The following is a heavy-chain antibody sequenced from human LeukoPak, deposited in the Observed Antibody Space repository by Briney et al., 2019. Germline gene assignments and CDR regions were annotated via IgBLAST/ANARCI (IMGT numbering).Heavy chain of an antibody. J-gene: IGHJ3*02. CDR1: GFRFDDYA. CDR3: TKRARMGIAAAGDGFHI. Sequence: PGGALRLSCAASGFRFDDYAMHGVPQAPGKGLEGVSGISWDSAALGYADSVRGRFTLSRYNAKNSLFLQMSSLRLEGTALYYCTKRARMGIAAAGDGFHIWGQGTMVTVSS. V-gene: IGHV3-9*01. D-gene: IGHD6-13*01. CDR2: ISWDSAAL.